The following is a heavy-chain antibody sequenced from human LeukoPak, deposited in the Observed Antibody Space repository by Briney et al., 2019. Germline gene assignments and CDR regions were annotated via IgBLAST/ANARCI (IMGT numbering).Heavy chain of an antibody. CDR2: IYYSGST. CDR3: ARDLRTYYYYYMDV. Sequence: SETLSLTCTVSGGSISSHYWSWIRQPPGKGLEWIGYIYYSGSTNYNPSLKSRVTISVDTSKNQFSLKLSSVTAAGTAVYYCARDLRTYYYYYMDVWGKGTTVTVSS. J-gene: IGHJ6*03. CDR1: GGSISSHY. V-gene: IGHV4-59*11. D-gene: IGHD1/OR15-1a*01.